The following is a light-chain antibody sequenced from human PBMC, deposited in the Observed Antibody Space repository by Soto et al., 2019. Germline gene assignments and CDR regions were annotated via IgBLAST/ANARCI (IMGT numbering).Light chain of an antibody. CDR2: DVT. V-gene: IGLV2-14*03. Sequence: QSALTQPASVSGSPGQSITISCTGTSSDVGAYSYVSWYQQHPGKAPQLIIYDVTYRPAGVSNRFSGSKSGNTASLTISGLQADDAADYYCSSYTSSSTLFGGGTKLTVL. J-gene: IGLJ2*01. CDR1: SSDVGAYSY. CDR3: SSYTSSSTL.